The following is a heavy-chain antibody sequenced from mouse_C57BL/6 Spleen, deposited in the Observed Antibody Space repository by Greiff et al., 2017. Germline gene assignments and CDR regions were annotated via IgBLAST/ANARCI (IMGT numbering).Heavy chain of an antibody. CDR1: GFTFTDYY. J-gene: IGHJ3*01. CDR3: ARFGDYGETWFAY. V-gene: IGHV7-3*01. D-gene: IGHD2-4*01. CDR2: IRNKANGYTT. Sequence: EVQLVESGGGLVQPGGSLSLSCAASGFTFTDYYMSWVRQPPGKALEWLGFIRNKANGYTTEYSASVKGRFTISRDNSQSILYLQMNALRAEDSATYYCARFGDYGETWFAYWGQGTLVTVSA.